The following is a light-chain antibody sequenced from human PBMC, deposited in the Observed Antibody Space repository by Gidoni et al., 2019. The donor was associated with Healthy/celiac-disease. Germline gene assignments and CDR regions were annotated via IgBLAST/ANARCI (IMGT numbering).Light chain of an antibody. CDR3: QQYGSSPIT. V-gene: IGKV3-20*01. Sequence: SVLTQSRGTVSLSPGARATLSCLASQSVSSSYLTWYQQKPGQAPRLLIYGASRRATGIPDRFSGSGSGTHFTLTIRRLEPEDCAVYYWQQYGSSPITFGQGTRLEI. CDR1: QSVSSSY. J-gene: IGKJ5*01. CDR2: GAS.